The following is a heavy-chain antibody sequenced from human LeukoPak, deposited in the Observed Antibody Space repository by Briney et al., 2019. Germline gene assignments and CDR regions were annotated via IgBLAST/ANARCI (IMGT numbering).Heavy chain of an antibody. CDR2: IKQDGSVK. CDR1: GFTFSTYW. D-gene: IGHD2-2*01. J-gene: IGHJ5*02. CDR3: ARDLRIDRSTSGGGPFDP. V-gene: IGHV3-7*01. Sequence: GGSLRLSCAASGFTFSTYWMSWVRQAPGKGLEWVANIKQDGSVKYYVDSVKGRFTISRDNAKNSLYLQMNSLRAEDTAVYYCARDLRIDRSTSGGGPFDPWGQGTLVTVSS.